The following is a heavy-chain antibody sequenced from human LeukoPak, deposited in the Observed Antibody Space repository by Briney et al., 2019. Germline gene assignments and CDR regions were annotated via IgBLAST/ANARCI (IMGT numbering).Heavy chain of an antibody. CDR2: IKQDGSQK. D-gene: IGHD6-6*01. V-gene: IGHV3-7*01. Sequence: GGSLRLSCAGSGFTFSNYWMSWVRQAPGKGLEWVASIKQDGSQKYYVDSLKGRFTISRDNAKNSVYLQMNSLRAEDTAVYYCARIGYSSSSFDYWGQGTLVTVSS. CDR1: GFTFSNYW. CDR3: ARIGYSSSSFDY. J-gene: IGHJ4*02.